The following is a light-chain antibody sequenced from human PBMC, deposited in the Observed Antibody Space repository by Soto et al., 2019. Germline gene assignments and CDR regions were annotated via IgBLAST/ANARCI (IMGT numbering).Light chain of an antibody. CDR3: VAWDDSLSGVG. Sequence: QSVLTQPPSASGTPGQRVTISCSGSSSNIGNNFVYWYLQLPGTAPKLLIYRNNQRPSGVPDRFSASKSGTSASLAISGLRSEDEADYYCVAWDDSLSGVGFGGGTKLTVL. CDR1: SSNIGNNF. CDR2: RNN. J-gene: IGLJ2*01. V-gene: IGLV1-47*01.